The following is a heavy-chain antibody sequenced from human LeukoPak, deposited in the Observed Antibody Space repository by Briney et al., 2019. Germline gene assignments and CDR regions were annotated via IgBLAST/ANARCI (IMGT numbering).Heavy chain of an antibody. CDR2: IYYSGST. CDR3: ARVARGSGSYYHDY. J-gene: IGHJ4*02. D-gene: IGHD3-10*01. V-gene: IGHV4-31*03. Sequence: SQTLSLTCTVSGGSISSGGYYWSWIRQHPGKGQEWIGYIYYSGSTYYNPSLKSRVTISVDTSKNQFSLKLSSVTAADTAVYYCARVARGSGSYYHDYWGQGTLVTVSS. CDR1: GGSISSGGYY.